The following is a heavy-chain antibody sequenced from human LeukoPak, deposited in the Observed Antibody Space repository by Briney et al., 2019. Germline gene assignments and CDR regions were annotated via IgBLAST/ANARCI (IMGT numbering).Heavy chain of an antibody. CDR1: GFTFSTYD. CDR2: INSYGAYT. Sequence: GGSLRLSCAGSGFTFSTYDMSWVRQAPGKGLEWVSTINSYGAYTYYADSVRGRFTIPRDNSKNTLYLQMNSLRAEDTAVFYCAKRDSSGSYFFDYWGQGTLVTVSS. J-gene: IGHJ4*02. V-gene: IGHV3-23*01. D-gene: IGHD3-22*01. CDR3: AKRDSSGSYFFDY.